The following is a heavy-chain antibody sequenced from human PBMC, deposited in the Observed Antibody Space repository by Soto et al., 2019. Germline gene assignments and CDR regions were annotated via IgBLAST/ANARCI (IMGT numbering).Heavy chain of an antibody. J-gene: IGHJ5*02. CDR1: GDSISSINNY. CDR2: ISYSGTT. V-gene: IGHV4-30-4*02. CDR3: ARGRGYSYGLDP. Sequence: SDTLSLTCTVFGDSISSINNYWSWIRQPPGEGLEWIGFISYSGTTSYSPSLKSRVAISLDTSKNQFSLSLNFVTAADTAVYYCARGRGYSYGLDPWGQGSLVTVSS. D-gene: IGHD5-18*01.